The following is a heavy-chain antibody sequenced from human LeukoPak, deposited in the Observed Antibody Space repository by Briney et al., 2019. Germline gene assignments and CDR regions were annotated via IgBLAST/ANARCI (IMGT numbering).Heavy chain of an antibody. Sequence: GGSLRLSCAASGFTVTNNYMSWVRQAPGKGLEWVSYISSSGSTIYYADSVKGRFTISRDNAKNSLYLQMNSLRAEDTALYYCARPLRAAVNAFDIWGLGAMVTVSS. CDR3: ARPLRAAVNAFDI. V-gene: IGHV3-11*01. CDR2: ISSSGSTI. D-gene: IGHD2-15*01. J-gene: IGHJ3*02. CDR1: GFTVTNNY.